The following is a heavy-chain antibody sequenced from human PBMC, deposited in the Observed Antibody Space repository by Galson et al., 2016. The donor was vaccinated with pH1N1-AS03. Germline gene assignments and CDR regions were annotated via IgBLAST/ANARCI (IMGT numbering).Heavy chain of an antibody. CDR1: GFSLSTSGVG. D-gene: IGHD4-17*01. Sequence: PALVKPTQTLTLTCTFSGFSLSTSGVGVGWIRQPPGKALEWLALIYWDDDKRYSPSLKSRLTITKDTSKNQVDLTMTNMDPVDTATYYCAQSDYGDYVDYFDYWGQGTLVTVSS. CDR3: AQSDYGDYVDYFDY. CDR2: IYWDDDK. V-gene: IGHV2-5*02. J-gene: IGHJ4*02.